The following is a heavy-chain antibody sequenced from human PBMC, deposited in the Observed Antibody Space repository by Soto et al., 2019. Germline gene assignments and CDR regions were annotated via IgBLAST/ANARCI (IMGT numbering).Heavy chain of an antibody. CDR1: GDSISSSSNH. V-gene: IGHV4-61*05. J-gene: IGHJ4*02. Sequence: ETLSLTCTVSGDSISSSSNHWGWIRQPPGKGLEWIGYIYYTGSTNYNPSLKSRVTISIDTSKNQFSLKLSSVTAADTAVYYCARHRISDYPYFDYWGQGTLVTVSS. D-gene: IGHD4-17*01. CDR3: ARHRISDYPYFDY. CDR2: IYYTGST.